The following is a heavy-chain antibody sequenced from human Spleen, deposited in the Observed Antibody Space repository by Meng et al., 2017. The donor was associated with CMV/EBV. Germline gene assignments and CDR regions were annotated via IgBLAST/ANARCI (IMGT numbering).Heavy chain of an antibody. CDR2: STDGRDT. CDR1: LSGPY. D-gene: IGHD3-3*01. V-gene: IGHV4-34*01. J-gene: IGHJ4*02. CDR3: AEGTSPVGFSEEFLDPFYLDS. Sequence: LSGPYWSWIRQAPGEGLKWIGESTDGRDTSYNTYLRGRVVISADTTKNKFSHKLTCVSDADTAFYFCAEGTSPVGFSEEFLDPFYLDSWGQGSLVTVSS.